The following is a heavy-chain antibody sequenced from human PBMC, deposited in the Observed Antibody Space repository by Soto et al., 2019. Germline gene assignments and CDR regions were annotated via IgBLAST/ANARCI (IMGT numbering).Heavy chain of an antibody. CDR3: AKDFVTSPLP. J-gene: IGHJ5*02. V-gene: IGHV3-30*18. D-gene: IGHD2-21*01. Sequence: QVHLVESGGGVVQPGRSLRLSCAAAGIPFSSFGMHWVRQGPGKGLEWVAGISHTGSNQYYSDSVKGRFTISKDNSKNTLYLQMDSLRPEDTAVYYCAKDFVTSPLPWGQGTPVTVSS. CDR1: GIPFSSFG. CDR2: ISHTGSNQ.